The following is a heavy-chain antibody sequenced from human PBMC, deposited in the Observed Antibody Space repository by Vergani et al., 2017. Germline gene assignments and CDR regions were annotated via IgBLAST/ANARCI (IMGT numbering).Heavy chain of an antibody. D-gene: IGHD4-17*01. V-gene: IGHV5-51*01. Sequence: EVQLVQSGAEVKKPGESLKISCKGSGYSFTSYWIGWVRPMPGKGLEWMGIIYPGDSDTRYSPSFQGQVTISADKSISPAYLQWSSLKASDTAMYYCARHGYDYGDYEGFDYWGQGTLVTVSS. J-gene: IGHJ4*02. CDR3: ARHGYDYGDYEGFDY. CDR1: GYSFTSYW. CDR2: IYPGDSDT.